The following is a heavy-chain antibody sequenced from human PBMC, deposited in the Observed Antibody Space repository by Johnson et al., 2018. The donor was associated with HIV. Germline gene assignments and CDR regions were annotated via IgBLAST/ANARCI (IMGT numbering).Heavy chain of an antibody. CDR3: AKPIAAAGTVGDGFEI. D-gene: IGHD6-13*01. CDR2: ISSSGNTI. CDR1: QFTFSNYY. Sequence: QVQLVESGGGLAKPAWSPRLSCAASQFTFSNYYMSWIRQAPGKGLEWVSYISSSGNTIYYADSVKGRFTISRDNAKKSLFLQMNSLRPEDTALFYCAKPIAAAGTVGDGFEIWGQGTMVTVSS. J-gene: IGHJ3*02. V-gene: IGHV3-11*01.